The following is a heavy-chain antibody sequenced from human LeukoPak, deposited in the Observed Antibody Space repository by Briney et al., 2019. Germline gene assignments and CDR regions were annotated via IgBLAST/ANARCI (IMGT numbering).Heavy chain of an antibody. V-gene: IGHV1-69*13. J-gene: IGHJ5*02. Sequence: RASVKVSCKASGGTFSSYAISWVRQAPGQGLEWMGGIIPIFGTANYAQKFQGRVTITADESTSTAYMELSSLRSEDTAVYYCARTPPYDILTGYYPWFDPWGQGTLVTVSS. CDR3: ARTPPYDILTGYYPWFDP. CDR2: IIPIFGTA. CDR1: GGTFSSYA. D-gene: IGHD3-9*01.